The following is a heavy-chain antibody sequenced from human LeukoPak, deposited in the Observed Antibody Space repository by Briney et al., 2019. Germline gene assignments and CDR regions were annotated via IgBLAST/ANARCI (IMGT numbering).Heavy chain of an antibody. D-gene: IGHD4-11*01. V-gene: IGHV4-34*01. J-gene: IGHJ3*02. CDR2: INHSGGT. CDR3: ASERGRGVIDYWDAFDI. Sequence: IPSETLSLTCAVYGGSFSGYYWSWIRQPPGKGLEWIGEINHSGGTNYNPSLKSRVTISVDTSKNQFSLKLSSVTAADTAVYYCASERGRGVIDYWDAFDIWGQGTMVTVSS. CDR1: GGSFSGYY.